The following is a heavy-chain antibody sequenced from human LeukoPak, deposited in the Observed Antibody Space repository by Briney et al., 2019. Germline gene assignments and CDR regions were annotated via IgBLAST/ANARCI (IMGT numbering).Heavy chain of an antibody. Sequence: PSQTLSLTCTVSGGSISSGSYYRSWIRQPARRGLEWIGRIYTSGSTNYNPSLKSRVTISVDTSKNQFSLKLSSVTAADTAVYYCARESGHYYDSSGSIDYWGQGTLVTVSS. V-gene: IGHV4-61*02. CDR3: ARESGHYYDSSGSIDY. CDR2: IYTSGST. D-gene: IGHD3-22*01. J-gene: IGHJ4*02. CDR1: GGSISSGSYY.